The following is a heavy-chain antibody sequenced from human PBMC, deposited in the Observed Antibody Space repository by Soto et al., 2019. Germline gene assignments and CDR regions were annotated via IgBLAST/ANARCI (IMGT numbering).Heavy chain of an antibody. Sequence: PSETLSLTCPVSGDSISNLDYFWAWIRQPPGQALEYIGYIYKSATTYYNPSFESRVAISVDTSKSQFSLNVTSVTATDTAVYFCARGRYCLTGRCFPNWFYSGGGGPRVTVSS. CDR1: GDSISNLDYF. V-gene: IGHV4-30-4*01. J-gene: IGHJ5*01. CDR3: ARGRYCLTGRCFPNWFYS. D-gene: IGHD7-27*01. CDR2: IYKSATT.